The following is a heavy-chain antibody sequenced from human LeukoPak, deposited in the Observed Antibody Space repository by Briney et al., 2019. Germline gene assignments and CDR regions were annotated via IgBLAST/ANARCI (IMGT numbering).Heavy chain of an antibody. CDR3: VRGYSYGFYFDY. J-gene: IGHJ4*02. Sequence: ASVTVSCKASGYTFTGYYMHWVRQAPGQGLEWMGWINPNSGGTNYAQKFQGWVTMTRDTSISTAYLELSNLRSDDTAAYYCVRGYSYGFYFDYWGQGSLVTVSS. CDR1: GYTFTGYY. D-gene: IGHD5-18*01. CDR2: INPNSGGT. V-gene: IGHV1-2*04.